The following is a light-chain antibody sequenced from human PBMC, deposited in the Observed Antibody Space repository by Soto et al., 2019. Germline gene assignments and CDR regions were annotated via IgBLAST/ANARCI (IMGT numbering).Light chain of an antibody. V-gene: IGKV3-20*01. J-gene: IGKJ2*01. CDR1: QSVSASY. CDR3: QQYGTSPYT. Sequence: ESVLTQSPGTLSLSPGERATLSCRAAQSVSASYLAWYQQKPGQAPRLLIYGSSRRATGIPDRFSGSGSGTDFTLTINRREPEDSAVYYCQQYGTSPYTFGQGTRLEIK. CDR2: GSS.